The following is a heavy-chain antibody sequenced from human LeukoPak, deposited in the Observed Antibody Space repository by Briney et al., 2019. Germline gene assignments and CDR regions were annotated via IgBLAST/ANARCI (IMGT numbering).Heavy chain of an antibody. CDR1: GFTFSSYG. D-gene: IGHD3-22*01. CDR2: ISGSGGST. CDR3: AKDLGYDTDQ. J-gene: IGHJ5*02. V-gene: IGHV3-23*01. Sequence: PGGSLRLSCAASGFTFSSYGMSWVRQAPGKGLEWVSAISGSGGSTYYADSVKGRFTVSRDNSKNMVYLQMNSLRAEDTAMYYCAKDLGYDTDQWGQGTLVTVSS.